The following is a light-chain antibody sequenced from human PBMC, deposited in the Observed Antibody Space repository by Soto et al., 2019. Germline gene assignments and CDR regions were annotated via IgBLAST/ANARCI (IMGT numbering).Light chain of an antibody. CDR2: AAS. V-gene: IGKV1-12*01. CDR1: RDVRDW. CDR3: QQANSFPLT. J-gene: IGKJ4*02. Sequence: DIEMTQSASSVSASVGDTVTITCRASRDVRDWLAWYQQRPGTAPKVLTYAASTLQSGVPSRFSGSGSGTLFTLTISSLQPEDFATYYCQQANSFPLTFGGGTKVEIK.